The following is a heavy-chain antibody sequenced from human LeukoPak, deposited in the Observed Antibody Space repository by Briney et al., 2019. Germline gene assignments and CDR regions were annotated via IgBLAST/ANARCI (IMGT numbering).Heavy chain of an antibody. CDR2: IYIKST. Sequence: SDTLSLTCTVSGGSISIFSWRWIRQFPAKGLEWIGSIYIKSTNYHPSLKSRVAISVDTSKNQFSLRLDSVTTADTAVYYCARDTTVAAGMQYWGQGTLVTVSS. CDR1: GGSISIFS. D-gene: IGHD6-19*01. CDR3: ARDTTVAAGMQY. V-gene: IGHV4-59*01. J-gene: IGHJ4*02.